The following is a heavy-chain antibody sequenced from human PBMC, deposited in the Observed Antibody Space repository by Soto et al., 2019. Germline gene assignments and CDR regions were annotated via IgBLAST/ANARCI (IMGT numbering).Heavy chain of an antibody. D-gene: IGHD5-18*01. V-gene: IGHV3-20*04. CDR3: ARVGRGYSFGPPFDY. J-gene: IGHJ4*02. Sequence: EVQLVESGGGVVRPGGSPRLCCVASGFIFDNYGMSWVRQAPGKGLEWVSGINWNGGSTTHADSVKGRFTISRDNTKNSLYLQMNSLRAEDTALYYCARVGRGYSFGPPFDYWGQGTLVTVSS. CDR1: GFIFDNYG. CDR2: INWNGGST.